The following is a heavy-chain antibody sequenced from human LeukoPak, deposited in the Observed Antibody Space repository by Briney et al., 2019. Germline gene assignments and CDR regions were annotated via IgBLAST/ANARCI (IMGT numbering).Heavy chain of an antibody. Sequence: PGGSLTLSCAASGFTFRRNAMTWVRQAPGKGLEWVSTITGSAESAYYADSVKGRFSISRDNSKNTLHLHLKSLRAEDTAVYYYAKDESIGYYYLDSWGKGTLVSVSS. CDR1: GFTFRRNA. V-gene: IGHV3-23*01. CDR2: ITGSAESA. D-gene: IGHD3-22*01. CDR3: AKDESIGYYYLDS. J-gene: IGHJ5*01.